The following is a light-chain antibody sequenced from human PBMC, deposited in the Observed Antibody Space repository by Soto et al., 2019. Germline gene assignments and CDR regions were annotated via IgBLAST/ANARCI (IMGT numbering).Light chain of an antibody. Sequence: DIQMTQSPSTLSASVGDRVTITCRASQSISTWLTWYQQKPGKAPKVLIYGASSLESGVPSRFSGSGSGTEFTFTITSLQPGDSATYYCLQDINYPWTFGQGTKVDIK. CDR2: GAS. CDR3: LQDINYPWT. V-gene: IGKV1-5*01. CDR1: QSISTW. J-gene: IGKJ1*01.